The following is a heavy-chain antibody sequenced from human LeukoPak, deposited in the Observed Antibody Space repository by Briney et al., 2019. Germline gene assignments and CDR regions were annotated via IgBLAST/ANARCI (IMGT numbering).Heavy chain of an antibody. D-gene: IGHD2-2*01. CDR2: ISYDGSNK. CDR3: AIQYRLLYY. J-gene: IGHJ4*02. CDR1: GFTFSSYG. Sequence: PGGSLRLSCAASGFTFSSYGMHWVRQAPGKGLEWVAVISYDGSNKYYADSVKGRFTISRDNSKNTLYLQMNSLRAEDTAVYYCAIQYRLLYYWGQGTLVTVSS. V-gene: IGHV3-30*03.